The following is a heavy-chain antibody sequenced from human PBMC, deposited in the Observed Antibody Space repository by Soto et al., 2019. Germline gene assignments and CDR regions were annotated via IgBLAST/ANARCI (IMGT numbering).Heavy chain of an antibody. D-gene: IGHD2-2*01. CDR1: GGSFSSGGYY. Sequence: QVQLQESGPGLVKPSQTLSLTCTVSGGSFSSGGYYWNWIRQHPGKGLEWIGYIYYSGSTSYNPSLKSRVTISVDTSKNQFSLKLNSVTAADTAVYYCARVLSSSTSCYVWENWFDPWGQGTLVTVSS. CDR3: ARVLSSSTSCYVWENWFDP. V-gene: IGHV4-31*03. J-gene: IGHJ5*02. CDR2: IYYSGST.